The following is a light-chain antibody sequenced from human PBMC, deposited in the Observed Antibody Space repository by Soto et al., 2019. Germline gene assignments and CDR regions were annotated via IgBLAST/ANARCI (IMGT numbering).Light chain of an antibody. CDR1: SSDVGGYNY. CDR2: DVS. V-gene: IGLV2-14*01. J-gene: IGLJ1*01. Sequence: QSVLTQSASVSGSPGQSITISCTGTSSDVGGYNYASWYQQHPGKAPKLMIYDVSSRPSGVSNRFSGSKSGNTASLTISGLQAEDEADYYCSSYTSSTTEVFGTGTRSPS. CDR3: SSYTSSTTEV.